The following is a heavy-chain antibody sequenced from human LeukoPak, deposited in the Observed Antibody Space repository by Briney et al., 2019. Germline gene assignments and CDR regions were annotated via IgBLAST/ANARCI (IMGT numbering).Heavy chain of an antibody. Sequence: SETLSLTCTVSGVSMSNHFWSWIRQPPGKELEWIGYIFGTGNTLYNPSLSSRVTMSLDTSKNQFSLRLTSVTAADTAVYYCARFAYCGSGCWYYFDFWGRGMLVTVSS. CDR3: ARFAYCGSGCWYYFDF. D-gene: IGHD2-21*02. CDR2: IFGTGNT. V-gene: IGHV4-4*09. CDR1: GVSMSNHF. J-gene: IGHJ4*02.